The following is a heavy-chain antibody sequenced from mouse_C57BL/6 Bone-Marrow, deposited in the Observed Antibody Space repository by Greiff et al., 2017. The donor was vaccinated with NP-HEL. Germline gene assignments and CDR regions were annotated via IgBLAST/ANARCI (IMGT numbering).Heavy chain of an antibody. CDR1: GYTFTSYW. J-gene: IGHJ2*01. D-gene: IGHD1-1*01. CDR3: AITTGSYYFDY. Sequence: VKLQESGAELVKPGASVKMSCKASGYTFTSYWITWVKQRPGQGLEWIGDIYPGSGSTNYNEKFKSKATLTVDTSSSTAYMQLSSLTSEDSAVYYCAITTGSYYFDYWGQGTTLTVSS. V-gene: IGHV1-55*01. CDR2: IYPGSGST.